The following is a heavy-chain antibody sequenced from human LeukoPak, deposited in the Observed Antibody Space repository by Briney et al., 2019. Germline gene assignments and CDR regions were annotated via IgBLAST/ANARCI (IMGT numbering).Heavy chain of an antibody. CDR2: INAGNGNT. CDR1: GYTFTSYA. Sequence: ASVKVSCKASGYTFTSYAMHWVRQAPGQRLEWMGWINAGNGNTKYSQKFQGRVTITRDTSTSTAYMELSSLRSEDTAVYYCARDMGYYYGSGSYWYFDLWGRGTLVTVSS. D-gene: IGHD3-10*01. J-gene: IGHJ2*01. V-gene: IGHV1-3*01. CDR3: ARDMGYYYGSGSYWYFDL.